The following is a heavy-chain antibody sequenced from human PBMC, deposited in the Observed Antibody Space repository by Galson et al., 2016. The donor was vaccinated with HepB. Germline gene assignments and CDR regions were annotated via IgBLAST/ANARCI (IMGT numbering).Heavy chain of an antibody. V-gene: IGHV4-30-4*01. CDR1: GGSISSGDYY. J-gene: IGHJ3*02. CDR3: ARDRGMASIPSSASDGFDI. Sequence: TLSLTCTVSGGSISSGDYYWTWIRQTPEGLEWIGNIYYSGSTSYTPSLKSRVSISVDASKNQFSLRLTSVTAADTAVYFRARDRGMASIPSSASDGFDIWGQGAMVTVSS. CDR2: IYYSGST. D-gene: IGHD5-24*01.